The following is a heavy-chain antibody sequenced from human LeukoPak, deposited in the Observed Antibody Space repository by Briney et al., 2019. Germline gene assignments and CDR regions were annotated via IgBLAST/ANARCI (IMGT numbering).Heavy chain of an antibody. D-gene: IGHD3-16*02. CDR1: GYTFTSHY. Sequence: ASVKVSCKASGYTFTSHYMHWVRQAPGQGLEWMGLINPSGSSTLYAQKFQGRVTMTRDMSTTTDYMELSSLRSEDTAVYYCARDNSVGDITWWFDPWGQGTLVTVSS. J-gene: IGHJ5*02. V-gene: IGHV1-46*01. CDR2: INPSGSST. CDR3: ARDNSVGDITWWFDP.